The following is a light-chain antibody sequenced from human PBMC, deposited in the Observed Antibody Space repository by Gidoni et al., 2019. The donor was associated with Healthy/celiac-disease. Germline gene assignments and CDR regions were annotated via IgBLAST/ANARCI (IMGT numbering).Light chain of an antibody. Sequence: ELVLTQSPATLSLSPGERATLSCRASQSVSSYLAWYQQTPGQAPRLLIYDASNRATGIPARFSGSGSGTDFTLTISSLEPEDFAVYYCQQRWTFGPGTKVDIK. J-gene: IGKJ3*01. CDR3: QQRWT. CDR1: QSVSSY. CDR2: DAS. V-gene: IGKV3-11*01.